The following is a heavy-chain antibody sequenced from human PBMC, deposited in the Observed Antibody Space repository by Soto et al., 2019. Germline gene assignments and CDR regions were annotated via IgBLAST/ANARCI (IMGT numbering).Heavy chain of an antibody. V-gene: IGHV3-13*01. CDR1: GFTFSSYD. J-gene: IGHJ3*02. CDR3: ARSRIAARPKTGRAFDI. CDR2: IGTAGDT. D-gene: IGHD6-6*01. Sequence: GGSLRLSCAASGFTFSSYDMHWVRQATGKGLEWVSAIGTAGDTYYPGSVKGRFTISRENAKNSLYLQMNSLRAGDTAVYYCARSRIAARPKTGRAFDIWGPGTLVTVSS.